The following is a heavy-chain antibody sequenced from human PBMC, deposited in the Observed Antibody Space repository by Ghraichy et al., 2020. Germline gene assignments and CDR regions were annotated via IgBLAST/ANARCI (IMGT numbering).Heavy chain of an antibody. Sequence: SVKVSCKASGGTFSSYTISWVRQAPGQGLEWMGRIIPILGIANYAQKFQGRVTITADKSTSTAYMELSSLRSEDTAVYYCAREGFGKVNYDFWSGSVDYYGMDVWGQGTTVTVSS. D-gene: IGHD3-3*01. CDR2: IIPILGIA. J-gene: IGHJ6*02. CDR1: GGTFSSYT. CDR3: AREGFGKVNYDFWSGSVDYYGMDV. V-gene: IGHV1-69*04.